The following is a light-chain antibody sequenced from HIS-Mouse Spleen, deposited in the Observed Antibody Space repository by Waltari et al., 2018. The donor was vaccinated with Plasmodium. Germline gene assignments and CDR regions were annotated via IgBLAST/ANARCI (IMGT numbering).Light chain of an antibody. V-gene: IGLV3-1*01. CDR1: KFGDKY. J-gene: IGLJ2*01. CDR3: QAWDSSTVV. Sequence: SYELTQPPSVSVSPGQTASITCHGAKFGDKYACWSQQKPGQSPVLVIYQDSKRPSGIPERFSGSNSGNTATLTISGTQAMDEADYYCQAWDSSTVVFGGGTKLTVL. CDR2: QDS.